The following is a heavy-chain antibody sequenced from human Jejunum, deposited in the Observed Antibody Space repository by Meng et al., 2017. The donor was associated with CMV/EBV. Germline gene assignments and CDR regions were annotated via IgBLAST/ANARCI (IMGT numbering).Heavy chain of an antibody. Sequence: SSSRAAWKWIRQSPSRGLEWLGRTYYRSKWYNEYAESVRGRIAINADKSRNQFSLQLNSVTPEDTAVYYCARLAIRGLMSDYNVMDVWGQGTMVTVSS. CDR3: ARLAIRGLMSDYNVMDV. D-gene: IGHD3-10*01. V-gene: IGHV6-1*01. CDR2: TYYRSKWYN. CDR1: SSSRAA. J-gene: IGHJ6*02.